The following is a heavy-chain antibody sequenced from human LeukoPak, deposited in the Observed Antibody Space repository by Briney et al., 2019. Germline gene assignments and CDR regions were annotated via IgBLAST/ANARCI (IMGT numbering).Heavy chain of an antibody. CDR3: ARVPWRRDGDYYYSYGMDV. CDR1: GFTFSSYD. D-gene: IGHD4-17*01. CDR2: IGTAGDT. Sequence: PGGSLRLSCAASGFTFSSYDMHWVRQATGKGLEWVSAIGTAGDTYYPGSVKGRFTISRENAKNSLYLQMNSLRAGDTAVYYCARVPWRRDGDYYYSYGMDVWGQGTTVTVSS. J-gene: IGHJ6*02. V-gene: IGHV3-13*01.